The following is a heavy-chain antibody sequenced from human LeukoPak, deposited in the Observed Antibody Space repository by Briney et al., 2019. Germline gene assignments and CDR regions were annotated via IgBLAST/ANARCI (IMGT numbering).Heavy chain of an antibody. CDR3: AAYCSSTSCQKMGFDY. CDR2: ISGYNGNT. V-gene: IGHV1-18*01. Sequence: GASVKVSCKASGYTFNTYGISWVRQAPGQGLEWMGWISGYNGNTNYAQKLQGRVTMTTDTSTSTAYMELRSLRSDDTAVYYCAAYCSSTSCQKMGFDYWGQGTLVTVSS. J-gene: IGHJ4*02. CDR1: GYTFNTYG. D-gene: IGHD2-2*01.